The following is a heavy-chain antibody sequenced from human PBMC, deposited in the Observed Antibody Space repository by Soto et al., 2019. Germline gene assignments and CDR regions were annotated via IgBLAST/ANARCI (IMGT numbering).Heavy chain of an antibody. CDR2: ISNNSSVK. V-gene: IGHV3-48*02. D-gene: IGHD2-8*01. CDR1: GFTFSNYS. CDR3: ARDRDAYCSKGVCSGPYFDY. J-gene: IGHJ4*02. Sequence: EVQLVESGGGLVQPGESLRLSCAVSGFTFSNYSINWVRQAPGKGLEWLSYISNNSSVKYYADSVKGRFTISRDNAKNSLYLPMNSLRDDDTAVYYCARDRDAYCSKGVCSGPYFDYWGRGTLVTVSS.